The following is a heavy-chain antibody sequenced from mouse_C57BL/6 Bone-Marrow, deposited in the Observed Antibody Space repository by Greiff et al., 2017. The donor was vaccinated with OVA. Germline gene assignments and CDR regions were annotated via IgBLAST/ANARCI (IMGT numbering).Heavy chain of an antibody. V-gene: IGHV1-69*01. CDR2: IDPSDSYT. CDR1: GYTFTSYW. Sequence: VQLQQSGPELVMPGASVKLSCKASGYTFTSYWMHWVKQRPGQGLEWIGEIDPSDSYTNYNQKFKGKSTMTVDKSSSTAYMQLSSLTSEDSAVYYCERQDYWGQGTTLTVSS. J-gene: IGHJ2*01. CDR3: ERQDY.